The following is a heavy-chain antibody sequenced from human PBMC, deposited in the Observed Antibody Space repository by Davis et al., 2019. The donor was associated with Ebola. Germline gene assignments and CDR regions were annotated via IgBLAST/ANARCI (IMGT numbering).Heavy chain of an antibody. CDR3: ARGDDYPFYMDV. D-gene: IGHD3-16*01. CDR2: VYHSGSS. Sequence: SETLSLTCSVPGYSISSGYYWGWSRQPPGKGLEWIGSVYHSGSSFYNPSLKSRVSIAVDTSKNQFSLNLNSVTAADTAFYYCARGDDYPFYMDVWGKGTTVTVSS. V-gene: IGHV4-38-2*02. J-gene: IGHJ6*04. CDR1: GYSISSGYY.